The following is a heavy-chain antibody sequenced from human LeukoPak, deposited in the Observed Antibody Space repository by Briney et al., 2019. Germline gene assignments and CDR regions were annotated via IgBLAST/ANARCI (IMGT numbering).Heavy chain of an antibody. Sequence: PGGSLRLSCAASGFTVSRNYMNWVRQAPGKGLEWVSMIYPNGNTFYTDSVKGRFTISRDNSKNTLDLQMNSLRAEDTAVYYCARRGHGYGSPFDYWGQGTLVTVSS. J-gene: IGHJ4*02. V-gene: IGHV3-66*04. CDR1: GFTVSRNY. D-gene: IGHD5-18*01. CDR2: IYPNGNT. CDR3: ARRGHGYGSPFDY.